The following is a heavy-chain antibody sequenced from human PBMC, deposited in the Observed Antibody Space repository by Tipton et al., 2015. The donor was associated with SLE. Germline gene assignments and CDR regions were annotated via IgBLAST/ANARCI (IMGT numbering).Heavy chain of an antibody. D-gene: IGHD2/OR15-2a*01. Sequence: TLSLTCTVSGGSISSGGYYWSWIRQHPGKGLEWIGYIYYSGSTYYNPSFKSRATISVDTSKNQFSLKLSSVTAADTAVYYCARGLNSLAQLDYWGQGTLVTVSS. CDR1: GGSISSGGYY. V-gene: IGHV4-31*03. J-gene: IGHJ4*02. CDR3: ARGLNSLAQLDY. CDR2: IYYSGST.